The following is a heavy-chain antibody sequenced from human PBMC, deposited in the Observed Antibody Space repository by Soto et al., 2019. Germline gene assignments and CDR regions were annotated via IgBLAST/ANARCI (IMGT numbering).Heavy chain of an antibody. Sequence: PGGSPRLSCAASGFTFSSYWMHWVRQVPEKGLVWVSRINSDGSITNYADAVKGRFTISRDNVKNTLYLQMNSLRAEDTAVYYCVRYPRSVGGSYRPDYWGQGTLVTVSS. D-gene: IGHD3-16*02. CDR3: VRYPRSVGGSYRPDY. V-gene: IGHV3-74*01. CDR1: GFTFSSYW. CDR2: INSDGSIT. J-gene: IGHJ4*02.